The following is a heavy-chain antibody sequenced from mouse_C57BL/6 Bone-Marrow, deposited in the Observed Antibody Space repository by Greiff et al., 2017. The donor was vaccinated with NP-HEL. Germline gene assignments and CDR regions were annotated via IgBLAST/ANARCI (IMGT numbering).Heavy chain of an antibody. D-gene: IGHD1-1*01. Sequence: EVKVEESGGGLVQPGGSMKLSCVASGFTFSNYWMNWVRQSPEKGLEWVAQIRLKSDNYATHYAESVKGRFTISRDDSKSSVYLQMNNLRAEDTGIYYCTDYYGGYFDVRGTGTTVTVSS. J-gene: IGHJ1*03. CDR2: IRLKSDNYAT. V-gene: IGHV6-3*01. CDR1: GFTFSNYW. CDR3: TDYYGGYFDV.